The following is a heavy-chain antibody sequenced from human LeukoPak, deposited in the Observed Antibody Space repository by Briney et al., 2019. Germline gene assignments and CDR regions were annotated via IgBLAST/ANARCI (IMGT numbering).Heavy chain of an antibody. CDR2: ISGSGGST. J-gene: IGHJ4*02. CDR3: AKVLRGKYDILTGYYRAPADY. CDR1: GFTFSSYA. D-gene: IGHD3-9*01. V-gene: IGHV3-23*01. Sequence: GGSLRFSCAASGFTFSSYAMSWVRQAPGKGLEWVSAISGSGGSTYYADSVKGRFTISRDNSKNTLYLQMSRLRVEDTAVYHCAKVLRGKYDILTGYYRAPADYWGQGTLVTVSS.